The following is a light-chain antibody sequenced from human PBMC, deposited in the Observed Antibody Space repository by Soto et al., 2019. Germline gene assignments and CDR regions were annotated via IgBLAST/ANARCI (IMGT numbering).Light chain of an antibody. Sequence: EIVLTQSPATLSLSPGERATLSCGASQSIPGNFLAWYQHRRGLAPRLLIFDVSKRATGIPDRFSGSGSESDFTLTISRLEPEDSAVYYCHHFGPSPTFGGGTKVEFK. CDR2: DVS. CDR3: HHFGPSPT. CDR1: QSIPGNF. J-gene: IGKJ4*01. V-gene: IGKV3D-20*01.